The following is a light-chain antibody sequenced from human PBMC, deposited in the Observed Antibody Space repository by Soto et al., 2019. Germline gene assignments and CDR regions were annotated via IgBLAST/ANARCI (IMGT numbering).Light chain of an antibody. Sequence: QSVLTQPPSVSAAPGQKVTISFSGSSSNIGNNYVSWYQQLPGTAPKLLIYDNNKRPSGIPDRFSGSKSGTSATLGITGLQTGDEADYYCGTWDSSLSAVFGTGTKLTVL. V-gene: IGLV1-51*01. J-gene: IGLJ1*01. CDR3: GTWDSSLSAV. CDR2: DNN. CDR1: SSNIGNNY.